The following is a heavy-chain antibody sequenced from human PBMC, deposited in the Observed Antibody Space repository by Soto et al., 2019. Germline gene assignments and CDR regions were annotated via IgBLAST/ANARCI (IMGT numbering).Heavy chain of an antibody. J-gene: IGHJ4*02. CDR1: GFTFSSYG. Sequence: PGGSLRLSCAASGFTFSSYGMHWVRQAPGKGLEWVAVISYDGSNKYYADSVKGRFTISRDNSKNTLYLQMNSLRAEDTAVYYCAKGYLSLSRIAAAGLDYWGQGTLVTVSS. D-gene: IGHD6-13*01. V-gene: IGHV3-30*18. CDR2: ISYDGSNK. CDR3: AKGYLSLSRIAAAGLDY.